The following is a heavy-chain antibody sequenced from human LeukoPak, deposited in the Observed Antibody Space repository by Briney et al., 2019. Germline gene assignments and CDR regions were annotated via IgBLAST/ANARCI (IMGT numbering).Heavy chain of an antibody. D-gene: IGHD6-19*01. J-gene: IGHJ4*02. CDR2: IRYDAANQ. CDR3: AKDIAVSDSYFDY. CDR1: GFDFSNNG. V-gene: IGHV3-30*02. Sequence: EGSLRLSCGASGFDFSNNGMHWVRQAPGKGLEWVAFIRYDAANQYYADSVKGRFTISRDNSKKTLYLQMDSLRYEDTGIYHCAKDIAVSDSYFDYWGQGTLVTVSS.